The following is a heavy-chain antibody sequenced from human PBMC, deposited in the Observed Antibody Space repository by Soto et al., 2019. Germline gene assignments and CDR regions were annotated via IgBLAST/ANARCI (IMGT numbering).Heavy chain of an antibody. D-gene: IGHD1-26*01. CDR3: ARTRSAWSDFRYYSLDV. Sequence: GGSLRLSCAASGFTFNSYGMHWVRQGPGNGLEWVAFISYDSAKTYYADSVKGRFTISRDNSNSALYVQMNSLTGEDTAVYYCARTRSAWSDFRYYSLDVWGQGTTVTVSS. J-gene: IGHJ6*02. V-gene: IGHV3-30*03. CDR1: GFTFNSYG. CDR2: ISYDSAKT.